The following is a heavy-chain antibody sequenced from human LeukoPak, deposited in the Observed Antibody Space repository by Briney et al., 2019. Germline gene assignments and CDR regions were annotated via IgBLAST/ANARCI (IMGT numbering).Heavy chain of an antibody. CDR1: GYTFTSYG. D-gene: IGHD1-26*01. Sequence: ASVKVSCKASGYTFTSYGISWVRQAPGQGLEWMGWISAYNGNTNYAQKLQGRATMTTDTSTSTAYMELRSLRSDDTAVYYCARDALGRTRGYYYYMDVWGKGTTVTVSS. CDR3: ARDALGRTRGYYYYMDV. V-gene: IGHV1-18*01. J-gene: IGHJ6*03. CDR2: ISAYNGNT.